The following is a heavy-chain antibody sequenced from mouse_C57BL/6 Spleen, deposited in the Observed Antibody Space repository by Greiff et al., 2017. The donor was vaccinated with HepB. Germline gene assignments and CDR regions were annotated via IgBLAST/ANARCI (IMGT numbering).Heavy chain of an antibody. D-gene: IGHD2-1*01. Sequence: VQLQQSGPELVKPGASVKISCKASGYAFSSSWMNWVKQRPGKGLEWIGRIYPGDGDTNYNGKFKGKATLTADKSSSTAYMQLSSLTSEDSAVYFCASWGNLPYFDYWGQGTTLTVSS. CDR2: IYPGDGDT. J-gene: IGHJ2*01. V-gene: IGHV1-82*01. CDR1: GYAFSSSW. CDR3: ASWGNLPYFDY.